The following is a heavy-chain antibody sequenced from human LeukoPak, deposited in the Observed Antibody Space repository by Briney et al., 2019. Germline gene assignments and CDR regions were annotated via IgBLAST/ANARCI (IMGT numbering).Heavy chain of an antibody. CDR2: INPNSGGT. Sequence: ASVNVSCKASGYTFTRYYMHWVRQAPGQGLEWMGWINPNSGGTNYAQKFQGRVTMTRDTSISTAYMELSRLRSDDTAVYYCASPGFRYYDSSGYTSLGYWGQGTLVTVSS. CDR1: GYTFTRYY. CDR3: ASPGFRYYDSSGYTSLGY. D-gene: IGHD3-22*01. J-gene: IGHJ4*02. V-gene: IGHV1-2*02.